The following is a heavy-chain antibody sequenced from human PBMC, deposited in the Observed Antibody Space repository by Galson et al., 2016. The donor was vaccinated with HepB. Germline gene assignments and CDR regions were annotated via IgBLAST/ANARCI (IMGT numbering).Heavy chain of an antibody. V-gene: IGHV3-7*01. J-gene: IGHJ3*02. D-gene: IGHD3-22*01. CDR2: IKQDGSEK. Sequence: SLRLSCAASGFTLSSYWMTWVRQAPGKGLAWVANIKQDGSEKYYVDSVKGRFTISRDNAKNSLYLQMNSLRAEDTAVYYCASRTMIVVVVDAFDMWGQGTMVTVSS. CDR3: ASRTMIVVVVDAFDM. CDR1: GFTLSSYW.